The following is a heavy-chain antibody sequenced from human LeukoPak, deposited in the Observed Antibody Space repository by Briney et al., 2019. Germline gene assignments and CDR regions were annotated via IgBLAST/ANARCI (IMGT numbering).Heavy chain of an antibody. D-gene: IGHD3-10*01. V-gene: IGHV4-34*01. CDR2: INHSGST. CDR1: GGSFSGYY. Sequence: SETLSLTCAVYGGSFSGYYCSRIRQPPGKGLEWIGEINHSGSTNYSPSLKSRVTISVDTSKNQFSLKLSSVTAADTAVYYCARLPMVRGGIAAYYYYYMDVWGKGTTVTISS. CDR3: ARLPMVRGGIAAYYYYYMDV. J-gene: IGHJ6*03.